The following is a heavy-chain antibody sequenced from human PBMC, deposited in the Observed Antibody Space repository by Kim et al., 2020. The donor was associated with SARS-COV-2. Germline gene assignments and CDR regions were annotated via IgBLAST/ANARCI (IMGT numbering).Heavy chain of an antibody. J-gene: IGHJ4*02. V-gene: IGHV3-74*01. Sequence: GGSLRLSCAASGFTFSSYWMHWVRQAPGKGLVWVSRINSDGSSTSYADSVKGRFTISRDNAKNTLYLQMNSLRAEDTAVYYCARADTAMDTGYFDYWGQGTLVTVSS. CDR2: INSDGSST. D-gene: IGHD5-18*01. CDR3: ARADTAMDTGYFDY. CDR1: GFTFSSYW.